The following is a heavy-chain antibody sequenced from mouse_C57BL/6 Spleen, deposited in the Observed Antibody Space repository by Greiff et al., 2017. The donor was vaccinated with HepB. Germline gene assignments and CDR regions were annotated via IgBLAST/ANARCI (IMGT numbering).Heavy chain of an antibody. Sequence: VQLQQPGAELVKPGASVKLSCKASGYTFTSYWMHWVKQRPGQGLEWIGMIHPNSGSTNYNEKFKSKATLTVDKSSSTAYMKLSSLTSEDAAVYYCARSYYGSSFDYWGQGTTLTVSS. CDR2: IHPNSGST. CDR3: ARSYYGSSFDY. CDR1: GYTFTSYW. D-gene: IGHD1-1*01. V-gene: IGHV1-64*01. J-gene: IGHJ2*01.